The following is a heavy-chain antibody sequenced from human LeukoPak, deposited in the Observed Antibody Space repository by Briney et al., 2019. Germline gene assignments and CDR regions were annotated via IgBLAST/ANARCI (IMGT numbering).Heavy chain of an antibody. V-gene: IGHV3-30*04. J-gene: IGHJ4*02. Sequence: GGSLRLSCAASGFTFSSYAMHWVRQAPGKGLEWVAVISYDGSNKYYADSVKGRFTISRDNSKNTLYLQMNSLRAEDTAVYYCARAEARGGDYVPFDYWGQGTLVTVSS. CDR2: ISYDGSNK. D-gene: IGHD4-17*01. CDR1: GFTFSSYA. CDR3: ARAEARGGDYVPFDY.